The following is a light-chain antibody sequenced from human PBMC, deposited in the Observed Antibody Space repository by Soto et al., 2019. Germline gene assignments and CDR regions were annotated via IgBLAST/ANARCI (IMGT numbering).Light chain of an antibody. CDR2: DVS. CDR1: SSDVGGYDY. Sequence: QSALTQPASVSGSPGQSIAISCTGTSSDVGGYDYVSWYQQHPGKAPKLMIYDVSNRPSGVSNRFSGSKSDNTASLTISGLQAEDEADYYCSSYTSSSTYVFCTGTKLTVL. CDR3: SSYTSSSTYV. J-gene: IGLJ1*01. V-gene: IGLV2-14*01.